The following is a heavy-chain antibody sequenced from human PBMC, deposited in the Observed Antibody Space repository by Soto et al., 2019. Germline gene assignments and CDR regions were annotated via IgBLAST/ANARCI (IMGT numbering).Heavy chain of an antibody. CDR3: ARGKGIAAPGMYYYYSGMDV. J-gene: IGHJ6*02. CDR2: TYYRSKWYN. V-gene: IGHV6-1*01. CDR1: GDSVASNSAA. Sequence: PSQTLSLTCAISGDSVASNSAAWNWIRQSPSRGLEWLGRTYYRSKWYNEFAVSVKSRITINPDTSKNQFSLQLNSVTPEDTAVYYCARGKGIAAPGMYYYYSGMDVWGQGTTVTVSS. D-gene: IGHD6-13*01.